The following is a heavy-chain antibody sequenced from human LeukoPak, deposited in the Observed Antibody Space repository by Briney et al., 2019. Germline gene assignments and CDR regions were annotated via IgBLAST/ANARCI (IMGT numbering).Heavy chain of an antibody. J-gene: IGHJ4*02. CDR3: ARSIAAAGHLYFDY. V-gene: IGHV3-7*01. CDR1: GFTFSSYW. CDR2: IKQDGSEK. Sequence: GGSLRLSCAASGFTFSSYWMSWVRQAPGKGLEWVANIKQDGSEKYYVDSVKGRFTISRDNAKNSLYLQMNSLRAEDTAVYYCARSIAAAGHLYFDYWGQGTLVTVSS. D-gene: IGHD6-13*01.